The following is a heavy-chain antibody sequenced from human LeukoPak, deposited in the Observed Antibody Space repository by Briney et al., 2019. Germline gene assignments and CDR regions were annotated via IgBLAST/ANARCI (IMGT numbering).Heavy chain of an antibody. CDR1: GGSFSGYY. D-gene: IGHD2-8*01. CDR2: INHSGST. V-gene: IGHV4-34*01. Sequence: SETLSLTCAVYGGSFSGYYWSWIRQPPGKGLEWIGEINHSGSTNYNPSLKSRVTISVDTSKNQFSLKLSSVTAADTAVYYCARGGLYLLWGQGTLVTVSS. CDR3: ARGGLYLL. J-gene: IGHJ4*02.